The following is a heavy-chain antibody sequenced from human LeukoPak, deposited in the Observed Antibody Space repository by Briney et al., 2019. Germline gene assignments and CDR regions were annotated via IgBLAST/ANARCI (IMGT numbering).Heavy chain of an antibody. CDR1: GGSISSYY. CDR3: ARMDSYYYDSSGVFDY. V-gene: IGHV4-59*01. J-gene: IGHJ4*02. D-gene: IGHD3-22*01. Sequence: SETLSLTCTVSGGSISSYYWNWLRQPPGKGLEWIGYIYYSGSTNYNPSLKSRVTISVDTSKNQFSLKLSSVTAADTAVYYCARMDSYYYDSSGVFDYWGQGTLVTVSS. CDR2: IYYSGST.